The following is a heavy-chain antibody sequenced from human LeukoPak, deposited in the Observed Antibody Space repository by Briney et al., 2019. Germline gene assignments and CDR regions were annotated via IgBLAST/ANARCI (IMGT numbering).Heavy chain of an antibody. CDR3: ARAPKWSGSYYYMDV. CDR2: INQDGSGK. Sequence: GGSLRLSCAASGFTFSSYWMSWVRQAPGKGLEWVANINQDGSGKYYVDSVKGRFTISRDNAKNSLYLQMNSLRSEDTAVYYCARAPKWSGSYYYMDVWGKGTTVTISS. CDR1: GFTFSSYW. V-gene: IGHV3-7*03. D-gene: IGHD3-3*01. J-gene: IGHJ6*03.